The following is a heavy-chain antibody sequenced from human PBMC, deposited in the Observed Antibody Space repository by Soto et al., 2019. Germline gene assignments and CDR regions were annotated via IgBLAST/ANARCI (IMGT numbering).Heavy chain of an antibody. Sequence: ASVKVSCKASGYTFTGYYMHWVRQAPGQGLEWMGWINPNSGGTNYAQKFQGWVTMTRDTSISTAYMELSRLRSDDTAMYYCARGERSGYSRNPHYYMDVWGKGTTVTVSS. CDR2: INPNSGGT. D-gene: IGHD5-12*01. J-gene: IGHJ6*03. CDR1: GYTFTGYY. V-gene: IGHV1-2*04. CDR3: ARGERSGYSRNPHYYMDV.